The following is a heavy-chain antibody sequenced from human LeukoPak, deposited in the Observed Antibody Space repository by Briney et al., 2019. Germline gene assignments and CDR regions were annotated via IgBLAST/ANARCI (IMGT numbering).Heavy chain of an antibody. D-gene: IGHD5-12*01. Sequence: GGSLRLSCTASGFTFNDYAMHWVRQAPGKGLQWVSLMTGDGGSTFYADSVRGRFTISRDNSKNSLYLQMSGLRTEDTAIYYCAKDSATITGSYSYNWFDFWGQGNLVTVSS. J-gene: IGHJ5*01. CDR2: MTGDGGST. V-gene: IGHV3-43*02. CDR3: AKDSATITGSYSYNWFDF. CDR1: GFTFNDYA.